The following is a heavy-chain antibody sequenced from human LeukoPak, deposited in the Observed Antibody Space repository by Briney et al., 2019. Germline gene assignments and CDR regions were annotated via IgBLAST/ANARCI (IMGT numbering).Heavy chain of an antibody. J-gene: IGHJ4*02. CDR1: GASTTSYY. D-gene: IGHD3-22*01. V-gene: IGHV4-59*01. CDR3: ARDTRSYDTSGYYYFDY. CDR2: IYSDGTT. Sequence: SETLSLTCSVSGASTTSYYWNWIRQAPGKGLEWIGYIYSDGTTSYSPSLRSRVTISIDTSRDQFSLKLSSVTAADAAVYYCARDTRSYDTSGYYYFDYWGQGALVTVSS.